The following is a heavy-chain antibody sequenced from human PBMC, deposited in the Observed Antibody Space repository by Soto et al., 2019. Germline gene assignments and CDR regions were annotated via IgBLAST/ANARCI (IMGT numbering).Heavy chain of an antibody. CDR3: ARDQAFAGSGSYPTNWFDP. CDR2: IYYSGST. D-gene: IGHD3-10*01. V-gene: IGHV4-31*03. J-gene: IGHJ5*02. Sequence: PSETLSLTCTVSGGSISSGGYYWSWIRQHPGKGLEWIGYIYYSGSTYYNPSLKSRVTISVDTSKNQFSLKLSSVTAADTAVYYCARDQAFAGSGSYPTNWFDPWGQGTLVTVSS. CDR1: GGSISSGGYY.